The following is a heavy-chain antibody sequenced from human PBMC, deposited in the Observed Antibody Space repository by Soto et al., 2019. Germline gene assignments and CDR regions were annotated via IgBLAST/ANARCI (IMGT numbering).Heavy chain of an antibody. CDR1: GGSISSYY. J-gene: IGHJ1*01. D-gene: IGHD3-22*01. CDR3: ASARGDSSGYYAEYFQH. CDR2: IYYSGST. V-gene: IGHV4-59*01. Sequence: PSETLSLTCTVSGGSISSYYWSWIRQPPGKGLEWIGYIYYSGSTNYNPSLKSRVTISVDTSKNQFSLKLSSVTAADTAVYYCASARGDSSGYYAEYFQHWGQGTLVTVS.